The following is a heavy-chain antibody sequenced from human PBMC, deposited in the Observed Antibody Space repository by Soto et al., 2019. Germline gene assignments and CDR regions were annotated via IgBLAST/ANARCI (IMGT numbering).Heavy chain of an antibody. J-gene: IGHJ3*02. CDR1: GFTFSSYA. Sequence: PGGSLRLSCAASGFTFSSYAMSWVRQAPGKGLEWVSAISGSGGSTYYADSVKGRFTISRDNSKNTLYLQMNSLRAEDTAVYYCAKALEYSSSSRRFIGAFDIWGQWTMVTVSS. D-gene: IGHD6-6*01. V-gene: IGHV3-23*01. CDR2: ISGSGGST. CDR3: AKALEYSSSSRRFIGAFDI.